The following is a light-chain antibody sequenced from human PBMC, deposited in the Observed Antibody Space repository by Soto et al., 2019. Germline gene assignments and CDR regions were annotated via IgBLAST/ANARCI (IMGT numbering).Light chain of an antibody. V-gene: IGKV3-15*01. CDR1: QSVNSN. J-gene: IGKJ1*01. CDR3: QQYNNWPPTWT. CDR2: GAS. Sequence: EIVMTQSPATLSVPPGERATLSCRASQSVNSNLAWYQQKPGQAPRLLIYGASTRATGIPARFSGSGSGTEFTLTISSLQSEDFAVYYCQQYNNWPPTWTFGQGTKVDIK.